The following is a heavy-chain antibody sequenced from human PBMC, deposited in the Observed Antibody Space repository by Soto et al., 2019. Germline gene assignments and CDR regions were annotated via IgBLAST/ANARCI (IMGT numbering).Heavy chain of an antibody. CDR2: TLHDGSND. CDR3: ATYYDSSGPPRSYYLDN. J-gene: IGHJ4*02. D-gene: IGHD3-22*01. Sequence: QVQLVESGGGVVQPGTSLRLSCAASGFTFSSYGMQWVRQAPRKGLECVALTLHDGSNDYYVDSVKGRLTISRDNSKKTLDLQMNSLRSEDTADYYWATYYDSSGPPRSYYLDNWGQGTRVTVSS. CDR1: GFTFSSYG. V-gene: IGHV3-30*03.